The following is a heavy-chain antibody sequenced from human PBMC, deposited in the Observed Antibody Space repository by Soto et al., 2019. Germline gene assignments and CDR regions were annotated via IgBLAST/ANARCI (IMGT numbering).Heavy chain of an antibody. J-gene: IGHJ6*02. CDR1: GGTFSSYA. CDR3: ARARAAAGYYYYYGMDV. Sequence: QVQLVQSGAEVKKPGSSVKVSCKASGGTFSSYAISWVRQAPGQGLEWMGGIIPIFGTANYAQKFQGRVTITADKSTSTAYMELSSLRSEDTAVYCCARARAAAGYYYYYGMDVWGQGTTVTVSS. D-gene: IGHD6-13*01. V-gene: IGHV1-69*06. CDR2: IIPIFGTA.